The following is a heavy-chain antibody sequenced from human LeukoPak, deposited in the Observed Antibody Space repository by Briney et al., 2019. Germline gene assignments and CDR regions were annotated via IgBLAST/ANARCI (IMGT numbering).Heavy chain of an antibody. D-gene: IGHD4-17*01. CDR3: ARGRRVYYGMDV. V-gene: IGHV6-1*01. J-gene: IGHJ3*01. CDR1: GDSVSRNDAA. Sequence: SRTLSLTCAISGDSVSRNDAAWNWIRQSPSRGLEWLGRTHYGSGWINDYAVSLGSRIVVSADTSKNQFSLQLNSVTPEDTAVYYCARGRRVYYGMDVWGQGTMVTVSS. CDR2: THYGSGWIN.